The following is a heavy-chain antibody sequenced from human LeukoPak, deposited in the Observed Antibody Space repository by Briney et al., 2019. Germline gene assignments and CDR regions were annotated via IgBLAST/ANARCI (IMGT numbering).Heavy chain of an antibody. CDR1: GFTFSSYS. Sequence: GGSLRLSCAASGFTFSSYSMNWVRQAPGKGLEWVSYISSSSSTIYYADSVKGRFTISRDNAKNSLYLQMNSLRAEDTAVYYCARDGWSTIFGVVITFDYWGQGTLVTVPS. CDR2: ISSSSSTI. J-gene: IGHJ4*02. D-gene: IGHD3-3*01. CDR3: ARDGWSTIFGVVITFDY. V-gene: IGHV3-48*01.